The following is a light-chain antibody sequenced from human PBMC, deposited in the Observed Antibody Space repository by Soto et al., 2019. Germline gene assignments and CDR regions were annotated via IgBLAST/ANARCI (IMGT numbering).Light chain of an antibody. V-gene: IGKV1-39*01. CDR1: QAIVTY. J-gene: IGKJ4*01. CDR3: QQTLSPCAA. CDR2: GAS. Sequence: DIHLTQSPSSLSAAVGDRVTITCRASQAIVTYLNWFQQEAGTAPEVLIYGASSLRRGDPSRFTGGGAARDNAVTITSLEGEDGRRSFCQQTLSPCAAFGGGTKVVIK.